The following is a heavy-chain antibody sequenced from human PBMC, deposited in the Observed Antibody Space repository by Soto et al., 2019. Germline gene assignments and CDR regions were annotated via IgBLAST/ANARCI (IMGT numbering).Heavy chain of an antibody. V-gene: IGHV2-26*01. J-gene: IGHJ5*02. CDR1: GLSLSNGKLG. CDR2: IFSSDDK. CDR3: ALIKDCSRTDCYLATFDP. Sequence: QVTLRESGPVLVKPTETLTLTCTVCGLSLSNGKLGVSWIRQPPGKALEWLAHIFSSDDKSYSTSLRSRLTIYKDTSRSQVVLTMTNLDPMDSATYYCALIKDCSRTDCYLATFDPWGPGTLVTVSS. D-gene: IGHD2-2*01.